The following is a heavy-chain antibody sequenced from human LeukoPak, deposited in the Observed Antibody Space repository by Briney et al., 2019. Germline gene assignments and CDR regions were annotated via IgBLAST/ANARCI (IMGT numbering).Heavy chain of an antibody. V-gene: IGHV1-69*11. Sequence: EASVKVSCQASGGTFSSYAISWVRQAPGQGLEWMGRIIPILGTANYAQKFQGRVTITTDESTSTAYMELSSLRSEDTAVYYCARGVSNMATSVWGQGTLVTVSS. CDR1: GGTFSSYA. J-gene: IGHJ4*02. D-gene: IGHD5-24*01. CDR3: ARGVSNMATSV. CDR2: IIPILGTA.